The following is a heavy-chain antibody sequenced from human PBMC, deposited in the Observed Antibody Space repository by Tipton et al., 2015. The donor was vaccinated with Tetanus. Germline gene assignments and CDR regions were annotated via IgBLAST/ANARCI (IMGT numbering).Heavy chain of an antibody. Sequence: SLRLSCAASGFSISNYYMSWVRQAPGKGLEWVANIKEDGSERNYVDSVKGRFTISRDNAKNSLSLHVNRLRADDTAVYYCARAVGSPGDFWGQGTLVTVSS. J-gene: IGHJ4*02. CDR3: ARAVGSPGDF. CDR1: GFSISNYY. D-gene: IGHD1-26*01. V-gene: IGHV3-7*04. CDR2: IKEDGSER.